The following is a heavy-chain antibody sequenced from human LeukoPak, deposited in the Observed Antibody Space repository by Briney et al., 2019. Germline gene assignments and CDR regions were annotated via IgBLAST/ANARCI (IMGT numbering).Heavy chain of an antibody. CDR3: ARDYSGRIAAAGKGWFDP. CDR1: GGSISSYY. D-gene: IGHD6-13*01. V-gene: IGHV4-4*07. J-gene: IGHJ5*02. CDR2: IYTSGST. Sequence: SETLSLTCTVSGGSISSYYWSWIRQPAGKGLEWIGRIYTSGSTNYNPSLKSRVTMSVDTSKNQFSLKLSSVTAADTAVYYCARDYSGRIAAAGKGWFDPWGQGALVTVSS.